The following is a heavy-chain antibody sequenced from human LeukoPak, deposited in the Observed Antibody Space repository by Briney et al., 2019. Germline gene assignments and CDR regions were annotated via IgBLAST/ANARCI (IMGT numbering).Heavy chain of an antibody. J-gene: IGHJ3*02. V-gene: IGHV1-2*02. Sequence: ASVKVSCKASGYTFTGYYMHWVRQAPGQGLEWMGWINPNSGGTNYAQKFQGRVTMTRNTSISTAYMELSSLRSEDTAVYYCAGEVDILTVTYAFDIWGQGTIVTVSS. CDR3: AGEVDILTVTYAFDI. D-gene: IGHD3-9*01. CDR2: INPNSGGT. CDR1: GYTFTGYY.